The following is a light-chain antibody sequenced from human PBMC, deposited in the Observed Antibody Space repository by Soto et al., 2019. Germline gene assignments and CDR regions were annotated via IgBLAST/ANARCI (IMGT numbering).Light chain of an antibody. J-gene: IGKJ1*01. CDR3: QQYYNPPWS. CDR2: WAS. V-gene: IGKV4-1*01. Sequence: RPLLSCRSSRSLLYRSNNKNYLAWYQQRPGQPPRLLIYWASAREPGVPVRFSGSGSGTDFTHTSNSLQPEDVAVYYCQQYYNPPWSFGPGTKVQI. CDR1: RSLLYRSNNKNY.